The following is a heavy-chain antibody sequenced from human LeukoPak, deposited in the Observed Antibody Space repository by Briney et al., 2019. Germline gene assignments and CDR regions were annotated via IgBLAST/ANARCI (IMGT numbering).Heavy chain of an antibody. CDR2: ISPASGRT. J-gene: IGHJ3*01. CDR1: GYTFKTYG. D-gene: IGHD2-21*02. CDR3: AREMWCSSGDCYLNVFDF. V-gene: IGHV1-18*01. Sequence: ASVKVSCKASGYTFKTYGIIWVRQAPGQGLEWMGYISPASGRTTYVQSLQGRVTLTTDTPTTTAHMELRSLRSDDTAVYYCAREMWCSSGDCYLNVFDFWGQGTLVTVSP.